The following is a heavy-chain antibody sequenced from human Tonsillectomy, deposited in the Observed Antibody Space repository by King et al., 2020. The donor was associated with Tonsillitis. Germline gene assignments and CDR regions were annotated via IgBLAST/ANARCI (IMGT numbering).Heavy chain of an antibody. CDR2: INHSEST. Sequence: VQLQQWGAGLLKPSETLSLTCAVYGGSFSDYYWSWIRQPPGKGLEWIGEINHSESTNYNASLKSRVTISVDTSKNQFPLKLSSVTAADTAVYYCARVTRFGEFLIDYWGQGTLVTVSS. V-gene: IGHV4-34*01. J-gene: IGHJ4*02. CDR3: ARVTRFGEFLIDY. CDR1: GGSFSDYY. D-gene: IGHD3-10*02.